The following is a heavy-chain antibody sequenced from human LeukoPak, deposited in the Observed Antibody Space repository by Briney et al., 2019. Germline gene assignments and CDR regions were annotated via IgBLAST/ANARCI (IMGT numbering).Heavy chain of an antibody. J-gene: IGHJ4*02. CDR1: GFTLSTSW. Sequence: GGSLRLSCATSGFTLSTSWMHWVRQAPGKGLVWVSRINTDGNTRDYADSVKGRFTISRDNAKNTLHLQMNSLRAEDTAVYYCVRDMGYYDKVWGQGTLVTVSS. CDR3: VRDMGYYDKV. D-gene: IGHD3-22*01. V-gene: IGHV3-74*01. CDR2: INTDGNTR.